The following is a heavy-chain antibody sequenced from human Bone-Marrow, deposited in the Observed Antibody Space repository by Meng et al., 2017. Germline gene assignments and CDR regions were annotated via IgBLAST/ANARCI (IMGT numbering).Heavy chain of an antibody. V-gene: IGHV1-2*02. CDR3: ARALGRGGSGSYYNVY. Sequence: SVKVSCQASGYTFTGYYMHWVRQAPGQGLEWMGWINPNSGGTNYAQKFQGRVTMTRDTSISTAYMELSRLRSDDTAVYYCARALGRGGSGSYYNVYWGQGTLVTVSS. CDR2: INPNSGGT. CDR1: GYTFTGYY. J-gene: IGHJ4*02. D-gene: IGHD3-10*01.